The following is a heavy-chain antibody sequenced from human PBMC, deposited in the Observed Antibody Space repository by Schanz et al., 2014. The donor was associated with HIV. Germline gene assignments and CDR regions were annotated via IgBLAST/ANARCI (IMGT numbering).Heavy chain of an antibody. J-gene: IGHJ4*02. CDR3: ARGARDCTNGVCGGYYFDY. CDR2: MNPNSGNT. D-gene: IGHD2-8*01. CDR1: GYTFTNYD. V-gene: IGHV1-8*02. Sequence: QAQLVQSGAEMKKSGASVRVSCKASGYTFTNYDVNWVRQAAGQGPEWMGWMNPNSGNTAYAQKFQGRVSMTRNTSINTAYLELSGLTSDDTAVYYCARGARDCTNGVCGGYYFDYWGQGTLVTVSS.